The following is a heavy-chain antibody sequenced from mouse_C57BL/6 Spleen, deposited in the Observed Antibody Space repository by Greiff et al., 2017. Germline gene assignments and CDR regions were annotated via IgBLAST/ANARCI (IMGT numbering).Heavy chain of an antibody. Sequence: EVKLVESGGGLVKPGGSLKLSCAASGFTFSDYGMHWVRQAPEKGLEWVAYISSGSSTIYYADTVKGRFTISRDNAKNTLFLQMTSLRSEDTAMYYCARSITTVVEGFAYWGQGTLVTVSA. D-gene: IGHD1-1*01. CDR3: ARSITTVVEGFAY. J-gene: IGHJ3*01. V-gene: IGHV5-17*01. CDR1: GFTFSDYG. CDR2: ISSGSSTI.